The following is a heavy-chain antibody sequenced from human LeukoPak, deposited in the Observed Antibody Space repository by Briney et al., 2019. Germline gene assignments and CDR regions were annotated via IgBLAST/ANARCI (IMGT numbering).Heavy chain of an antibody. CDR1: GFTVTTNS. Sequence: GGSLRLSCAVSGFTVTTNSMSWVRQAPGEGLKWVSVIYSGGRTYYADSVKGRFTISRDYSKNTLYLQMNSLRAEDTAVYYCARDPGGWGNFDYWGQGTLVTVSS. CDR3: ARDPGGWGNFDY. CDR2: IYSGGRT. J-gene: IGHJ4*02. V-gene: IGHV3-66*01. D-gene: IGHD6-19*01.